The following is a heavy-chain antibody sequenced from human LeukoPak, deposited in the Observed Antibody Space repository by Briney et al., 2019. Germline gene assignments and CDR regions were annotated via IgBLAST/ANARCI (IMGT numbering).Heavy chain of an antibody. J-gene: IGHJ4*02. D-gene: IGHD6-19*01. CDR3: ARVGYNSGWYEY. Sequence: GGSLRLSCAASGFTFSRYGMHWVRQAPGKGLEWVAVIWEDGSNIYYVDSVKGRFTISRDNSKNTLYLQMNSLRAEDTAVYYCARVGYNSGWYEYWGQGTLVTVSS. V-gene: IGHV3-33*01. CDR1: GFTFSRYG. CDR2: IWEDGSNI.